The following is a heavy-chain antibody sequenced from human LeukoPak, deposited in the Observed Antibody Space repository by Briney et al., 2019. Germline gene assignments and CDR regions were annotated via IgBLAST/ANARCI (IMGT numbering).Heavy chain of an antibody. CDR3: AKGHRGWELLFDGCYMDV. CDR2: ISGSGGST. V-gene: IGHV3-23*01. J-gene: IGHJ6*03. D-gene: IGHD1-26*01. CDR1: GFTFSSYA. Sequence: GGSLRLSCAASGFTFSSYAMSWVRQAPGKGLEWVSAISGSGGSTYYANSVKGRFTISRDNSKNTLYLQMNSLRAEDTAVYYCAKGHRGWELLFDGCYMDVWGKGTTVTVSS.